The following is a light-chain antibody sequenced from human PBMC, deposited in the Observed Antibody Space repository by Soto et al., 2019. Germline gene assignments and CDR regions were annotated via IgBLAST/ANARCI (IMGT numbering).Light chain of an antibody. Sequence: IVMTQPPATLSVSPGEGVTLSCRASENVGTNLAWYQQKPGQAPRLLIYGSSTRATGIPATFSGSGSGTEFNLTISSLQSEESAIYYCQQYNNWGLSFGGGTKVEIK. CDR1: ENVGTN. V-gene: IGKV3D-15*01. J-gene: IGKJ4*01. CDR2: GSS. CDR3: QQYNNWGLS.